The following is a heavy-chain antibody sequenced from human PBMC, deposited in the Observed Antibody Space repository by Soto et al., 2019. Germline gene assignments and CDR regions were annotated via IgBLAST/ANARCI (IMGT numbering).Heavy chain of an antibody. CDR2: IRSKTNNYAT. Sequence: EVQLVESGGGLVQPGGSLKLACLASGFPLSDSAIHWVRKASGKGLEWVGRIRSKTNNYATTYAAPVRGRFTLSRDDLKNTAYLQMNNLESEDAAVYYCTGQAGGQVEHSFYYYFKDVWGKGATVSV. CDR1: GFPLSDSA. V-gene: IGHV3-73*01. D-gene: IGHD2-15*01. CDR3: TGQAGGQVEHSFYYYFKDV. J-gene: IGHJ6*03.